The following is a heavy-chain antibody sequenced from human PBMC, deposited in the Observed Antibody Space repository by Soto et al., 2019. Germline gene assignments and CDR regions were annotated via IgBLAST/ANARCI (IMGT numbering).Heavy chain of an antibody. J-gene: IGHJ5*02. CDR3: ARGAHYSSPFRWFDP. Sequence: SETLSLTCAVSGGSFTGYFWNWIRQTPGKGLEWIGEINQSGSTYYNPSLKSRVTISVDTSKNQFSLKLSSVTAADTAVYYCARGAHYSSPFRWFDPWGQGTLVTVSS. CDR2: INQSGST. CDR1: GGSFTGYF. V-gene: IGHV4-34*09. D-gene: IGHD6-13*01.